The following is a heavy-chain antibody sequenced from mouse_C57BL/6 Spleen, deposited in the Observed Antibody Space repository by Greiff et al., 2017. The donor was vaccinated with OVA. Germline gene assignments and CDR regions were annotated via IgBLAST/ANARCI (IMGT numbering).Heavy chain of an antibody. CDR2: IGPNSGGT. Sequence: QVQLQQPGAELVKPGASVKLSCKASGYTFTSYWMHWVKQRPGRGLEWIGRIGPNSGGTKYNEKFKSKATLTVDKPSSTAYMQLSSLTSEDSAVYYCARGDLYYSWFAYWGQGTLVTVSA. J-gene: IGHJ3*01. V-gene: IGHV1-72*01. CDR1: GYTFTSYW. CDR3: ARGDLYYSWFAY. D-gene: IGHD1-1*01.